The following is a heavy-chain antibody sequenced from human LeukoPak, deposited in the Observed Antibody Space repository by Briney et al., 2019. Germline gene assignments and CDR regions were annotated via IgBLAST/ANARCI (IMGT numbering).Heavy chain of an antibody. CDR2: IYHTGSF. D-gene: IGHD1-26*01. Sequence: SETLSLTCTVSGGSISSGDYYWSWIRQPPGKGLEWIGFIYHTGSFHYNPSLKSRVTISVDTSKNQFSLNLRSVTAADTAVYFCGREWRIVGTTSVWYYFDYWGQGTLVTVSS. V-gene: IGHV4-30-4*01. J-gene: IGHJ4*02. CDR3: GREWRIVGTTSVWYYFDY. CDR1: GGSISSGDYY.